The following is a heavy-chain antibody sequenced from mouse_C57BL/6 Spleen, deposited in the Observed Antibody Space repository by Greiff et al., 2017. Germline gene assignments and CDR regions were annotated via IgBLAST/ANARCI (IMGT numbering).Heavy chain of an antibody. D-gene: IGHD3-2*01. Sequence: VQVVESGAELARPGASVKLSCKASGYTFTSYGISWVKQRTGQGLEWIGEIYPRSGNTYYNEKFKGKATLTADKSSSTAYMELRSLTSEDSAVYFCARSRDSSMDYWGQGTSVTVSS. CDR1: GYTFTSYG. CDR2: IYPRSGNT. J-gene: IGHJ4*01. V-gene: IGHV1-81*01. CDR3: ARSRDSSMDY.